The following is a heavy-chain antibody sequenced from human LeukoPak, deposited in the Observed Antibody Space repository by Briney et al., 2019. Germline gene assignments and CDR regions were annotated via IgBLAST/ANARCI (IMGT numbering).Heavy chain of an antibody. J-gene: IGHJ4*02. D-gene: IGHD2-15*01. CDR2: IYSGGST. CDR1: GFTVSRNN. Sequence: GGSLRLSCAVSGFTVSRNNMSWVRKAPGKGLEWVSVIYSGGSTYYADSVKGRFTISRDNSKNTLYLQMNSLRAENTAVYYCAREVVGVGDFDYWGQGTLVTVSS. CDR3: AREVVGVGDFDY. V-gene: IGHV3-66*01.